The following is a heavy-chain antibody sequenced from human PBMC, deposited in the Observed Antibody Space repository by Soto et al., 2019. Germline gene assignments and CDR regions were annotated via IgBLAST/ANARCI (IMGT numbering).Heavy chain of an antibody. J-gene: IGHJ4*02. CDR2: IGPESGAT. V-gene: IGHV1-2*02. CDR3: GRGRSGQIVVFY. D-gene: IGHD1-26*01. CDR1: GYTFTGHY. Sequence: ASVKVSCKASGYTFTGHYIHWVRQAPEQGPEWMGEIGPESGATRYAQKFQGRVTMSRDTSITTVYMELKNLSPDDTAVYYCGRGRSGQIVVFYWGQGTPVTVYS.